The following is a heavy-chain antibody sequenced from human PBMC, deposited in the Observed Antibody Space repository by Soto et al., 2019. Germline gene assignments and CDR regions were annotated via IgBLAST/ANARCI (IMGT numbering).Heavy chain of an antibody. CDR1: GGSISSGGYS. CDR2: IYHSGST. J-gene: IGHJ5*02. Sequence: SETLSLTCAVSGGSISSGGYSWSWIRQPPGKGLEWIGYIYHSGSTYYNPSLKSRVTISVDSSKNQFSLKLSSVTAADTAVYYRARVPDRWGQGTLVTVSS. V-gene: IGHV4-30-2*01. CDR3: ARVPDR. D-gene: IGHD2-2*01.